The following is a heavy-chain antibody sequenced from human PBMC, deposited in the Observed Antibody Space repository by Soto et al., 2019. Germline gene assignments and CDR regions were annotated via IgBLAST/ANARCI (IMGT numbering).Heavy chain of an antibody. CDR2: ITGSSTI. Sequence: PGGCLRLSCAAAGFTFSSDSMNWFRQTPGKEPEWASYITGSSTIYYADSVKGRFTVSGDNSKRSLYLQMNSLRDADTAVYSCVTISYGDNLGYWRQGTMVTVSS. J-gene: IGHJ4*02. CDR3: VTISYGDNLGY. CDR1: GFTFSSDS. V-gene: IGHV3-48*02. D-gene: IGHD4-17*01.